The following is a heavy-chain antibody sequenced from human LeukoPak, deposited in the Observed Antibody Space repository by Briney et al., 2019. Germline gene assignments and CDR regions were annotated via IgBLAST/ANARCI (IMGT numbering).Heavy chain of an antibody. CDR3: ARDNGESSSWLYYYYYGMDV. Sequence: GGSLRLSCAASGFTFSSYAMSWVRRAPGKGLDWVSALSGSGDNTYYADSVKGRFAISRDNSKNTLYLQMNSLRAEDTAVYYCARDNGESSSWLYYYYYGMDVWGQGTTVTVSS. D-gene: IGHD6-13*01. V-gene: IGHV3-23*01. J-gene: IGHJ6*02. CDR1: GFTFSSYA. CDR2: LSGSGDNT.